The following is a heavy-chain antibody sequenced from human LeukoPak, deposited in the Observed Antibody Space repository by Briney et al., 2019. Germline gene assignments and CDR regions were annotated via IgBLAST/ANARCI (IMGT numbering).Heavy chain of an antibody. V-gene: IGHV3-15*01. CDR2: IKSKTDGGTT. J-gene: IGHJ4*02. CDR1: GFTFSNAW. Sequence: GGSLRLSCAASGFTFSNAWMSWVRQAPGKGLEWVGRIKSKTDGGTTDYAAPVKGRFTISRDDSKNTLYLQMNSLKTEDTAVYYCTTRGDSLLWFGESSYYYFDYWGQGTLVTVSS. D-gene: IGHD3-10*01. CDR3: TTRGDSLLWFGESSYYYFDY.